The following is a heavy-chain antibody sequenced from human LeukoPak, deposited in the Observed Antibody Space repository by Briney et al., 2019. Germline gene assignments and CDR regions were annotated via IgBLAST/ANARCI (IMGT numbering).Heavy chain of an antibody. J-gene: IGHJ4*02. CDR1: GGSFSGYY. D-gene: IGHD3-10*01. Sequence: SETLSLTCAVYGGSFSGYYWSWIRQPPGKGLEWIGEINHSGSTNYNPSLKSRVTISIDTSKNQFSLKLSSVTAADTAVYYCARASYYGSGSYLGYWGQGTLVTVSS. V-gene: IGHV4-34*01. CDR2: INHSGST. CDR3: ARASYYGSGSYLGY.